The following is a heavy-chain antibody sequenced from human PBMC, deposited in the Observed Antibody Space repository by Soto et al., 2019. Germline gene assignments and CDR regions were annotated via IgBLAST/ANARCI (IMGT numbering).Heavy chain of an antibody. V-gene: IGHV3-30*03. D-gene: IGHD3-22*01. CDR1: GFTFSSYG. Sequence: GGSLRLSCAASGFTFSSYGMHWVRQAPGKGLEWVAVISYDGSNKYYADSVKGRFTISRDNSKNTLYLQMNSLKAEDKAGYYCAIDYYYYDSSGYYTIDYWGQGTLVTVSS. CDR3: AIDYYYYDSSGYYTIDY. J-gene: IGHJ4*02. CDR2: ISYDGSNK.